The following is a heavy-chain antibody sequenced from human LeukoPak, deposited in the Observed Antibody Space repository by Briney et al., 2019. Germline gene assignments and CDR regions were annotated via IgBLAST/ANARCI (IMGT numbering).Heavy chain of an antibody. J-gene: IGHJ4*02. V-gene: IGHV3-30*03. D-gene: IGHD5-18*01. CDR3: ASQIIGGYSYGYDY. CDR2: ISYDGSNK. Sequence: PGGSLRLSCAASGFTFSSYGMHWVRQAPGKGLEWVAVISYDGSNKYYADSVKGRFTISRDNSKNTLYLQMNSLRGEDTAVYYCASQIIGGYSYGYDYWGQGTLVTVSS. CDR1: GFTFSSYG.